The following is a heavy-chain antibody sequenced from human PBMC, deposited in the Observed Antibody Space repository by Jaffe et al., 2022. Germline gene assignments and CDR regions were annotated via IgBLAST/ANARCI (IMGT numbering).Heavy chain of an antibody. CDR3: ARGPAWARTSVVVVPAAPKPDYYYYYMDV. CDR1: GGTFSSYA. Sequence: QVQLVQSGAEVKKPGSSVKVSCKASGGTFSSYAISWVRQAPGQGLEWMGGIIPIFGTANYAQKFQGRVTITADESTSTAYMELSSLRSEDTAVYYCARGPAWARTSVVVVPAAPKPDYYYYYMDVWGKGTTVTVSS. V-gene: IGHV1-69*01. J-gene: IGHJ6*03. CDR2: IIPIFGTA. D-gene: IGHD2-2*01.